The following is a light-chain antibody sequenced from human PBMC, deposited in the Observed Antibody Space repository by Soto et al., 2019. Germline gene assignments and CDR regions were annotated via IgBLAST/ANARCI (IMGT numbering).Light chain of an antibody. Sequence: DIQMTQSPSFVSASVGDRVTITCRASQGFRSWLAWYQQKPGKAPKLLISASSTLQSGVPLRFSGSGSGTDFTLTISSLQPEDFATYYCQQAYSFPHTFGQGTKLEMK. V-gene: IGKV1-12*01. J-gene: IGKJ2*01. CDR2: ASS. CDR1: QGFRSW. CDR3: QQAYSFPHT.